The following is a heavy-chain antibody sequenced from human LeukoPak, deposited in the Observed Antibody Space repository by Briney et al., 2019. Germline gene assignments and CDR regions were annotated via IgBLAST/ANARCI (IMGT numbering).Heavy chain of an antibody. V-gene: IGHV3-74*01. J-gene: IGHJ4*02. Sequence: SGGSLRLSCAASGFTFSSYWMHWVRQTPGKGLVWASRISGDGSSTTYAESVKGRFTISRDNAKNTLYLQMNSLRAEDTAVYYCARELAFDYWGQGTLVTVSS. CDR2: ISGDGSST. CDR3: ARELAFDY. CDR1: GFTFSSYW.